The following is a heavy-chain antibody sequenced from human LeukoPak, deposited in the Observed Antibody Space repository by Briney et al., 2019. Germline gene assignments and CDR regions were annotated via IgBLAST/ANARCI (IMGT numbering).Heavy chain of an antibody. CDR1: GYRFTNYW. J-gene: IGHJ4*02. Sequence: GESLKISCQGFGYRFTNYWIGWVRQMPGKGLEWMGNIFPGDSDTRYSPSFQGQVTISVDKSISTAYLQWNSLKASDTAMYYCARQGGSGTYYKLPVDYWGQGTLVTVSS. D-gene: IGHD3-10*01. CDR3: ARQGGSGTYYKLPVDY. CDR2: IFPGDSDT. V-gene: IGHV5-51*01.